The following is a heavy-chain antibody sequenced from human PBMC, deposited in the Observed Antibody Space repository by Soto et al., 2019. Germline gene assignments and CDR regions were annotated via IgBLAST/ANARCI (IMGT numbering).Heavy chain of an antibody. V-gene: IGHV3-23*01. D-gene: IGHD6-13*01. CDR2: ISGSGGST. CDR3: AKSAGAAGPAYYYYYMDV. J-gene: IGHJ6*03. Sequence: GGSLRLSCAASGFTFSSYAMSWVRQAPGKGLEWVSAISGSGGSTYYADSVKGRFTISRDNSKNTLYLQMNSLRAEDTAVYYCAKSAGAAGPAYYYYYMDVWGKGTTVTVSS. CDR1: GFTFSSYA.